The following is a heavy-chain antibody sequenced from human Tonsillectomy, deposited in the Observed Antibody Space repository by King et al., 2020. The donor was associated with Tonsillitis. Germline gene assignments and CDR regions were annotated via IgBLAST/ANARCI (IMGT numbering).Heavy chain of an antibody. CDR1: GGSFSGYY. CDR2: ITESGNT. V-gene: IGHV4-34*01. J-gene: IGHJ6*02. D-gene: IGHD4-17*01. CDR3: AITFGYGAYEYYYAFDV. Sequence: VQLQQWGAGLLKPSETLSLTCAVSGGSFSGYYWSWVRQPPGKGLEWIGEITESGNTNYNPSLKSRVTLSVDSSKKEFSLKMTSVTAADTAVYYCAITFGYGAYEYYYAFDVWGQGTTVTVSS.